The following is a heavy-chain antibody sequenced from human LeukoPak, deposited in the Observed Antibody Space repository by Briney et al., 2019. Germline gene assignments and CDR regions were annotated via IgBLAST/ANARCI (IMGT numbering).Heavy chain of an antibody. Sequence: GASVKVSRKASGYTFTSCYMHWVRQAPGQGLEWMGIINPSGGSTSYAQKFQGRVTMTRDTSTSTVYMELSSLRPEDTAVYYCAKEAGLSYDSSGHAFDYWGQGTLVTVSS. CDR1: GYTFTSCY. J-gene: IGHJ4*02. D-gene: IGHD3-22*01. CDR2: INPSGGST. CDR3: AKEAGLSYDSSGHAFDY. V-gene: IGHV1-46*01.